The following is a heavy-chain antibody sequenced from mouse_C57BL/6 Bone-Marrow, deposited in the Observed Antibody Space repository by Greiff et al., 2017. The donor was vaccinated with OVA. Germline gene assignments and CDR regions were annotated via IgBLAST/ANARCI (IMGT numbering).Heavy chain of an antibody. J-gene: IGHJ3*01. CDR1: GYTFTSYW. CDR2: IHPNSGST. Sequence: VQLQQSGAELVKPGASVKLSCKASGYTFTSYWMHWVKQRPGQGLEWIGMIHPNSGSTNYNEKFKSKATLTVDKSSSTAYMQLSSLTSEDSAVYYCARRGVYGNYDWFAYWGQGTLVTVSA. D-gene: IGHD2-1*01. CDR3: ARRGVYGNYDWFAY. V-gene: IGHV1-64*01.